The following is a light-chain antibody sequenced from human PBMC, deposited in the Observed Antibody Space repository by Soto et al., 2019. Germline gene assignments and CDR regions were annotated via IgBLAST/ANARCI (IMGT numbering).Light chain of an antibody. CDR2: AAS. J-gene: IGKJ2*01. CDR3: QQSSSSPYT. Sequence: DIQMTQSPSSLSVSVGDRVTITCRASQSISNYLNWYQEKPGKAPKLLVYAASSLQSGVPSRFSGSGSGTDFTLTISSLQPEDFATYYCQQSSSSPYTLGQGTKLEIK. CDR1: QSISNY. V-gene: IGKV1-39*01.